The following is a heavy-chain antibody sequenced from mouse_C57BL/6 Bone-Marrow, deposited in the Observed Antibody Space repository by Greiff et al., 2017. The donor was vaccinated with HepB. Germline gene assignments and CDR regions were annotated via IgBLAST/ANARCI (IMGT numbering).Heavy chain of an antibody. CDR2: IDPSDSET. CDR1: GYTFTSYW. D-gene: IGHD1-1*01. J-gene: IGHJ2*01. Sequence: VQLQQPGAELVRPGSSVKLSCKASGYTFTSYWMHWVKQRPIQGLEWIGNIDPSDSETHYNQKFKDKATLTVDKSSSTAYMQLSSLTSEDSAVYSGARGGTTVVALDYWGQGTTLTVSS. V-gene: IGHV1-52*01. CDR3: ARGGTTVVALDY.